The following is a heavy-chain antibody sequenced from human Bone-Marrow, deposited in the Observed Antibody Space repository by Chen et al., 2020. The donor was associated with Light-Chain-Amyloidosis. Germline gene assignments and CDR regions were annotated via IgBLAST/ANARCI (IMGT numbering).Heavy chain of an antibody. CDR2: SYPDDSDV. D-gene: IGHD5-12*01. CDR3: ARRRDGYNFDY. Sequence: EVQLEQSGPEVKKPGESLKISCKGSGYTFPNYWIGWVRQMPGKGLEWLGVSYPDDSDVRDSPSFEGQVTISADKSITTAYLQWRSLKASDTAMYYCARRRDGYNFDYWGQGTLVTVSS. V-gene: IGHV5-51*01. CDR1: GYTFPNYW. J-gene: IGHJ4*02.